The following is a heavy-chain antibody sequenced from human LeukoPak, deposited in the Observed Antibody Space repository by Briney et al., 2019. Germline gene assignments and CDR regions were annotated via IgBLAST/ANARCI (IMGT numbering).Heavy chain of an antibody. Sequence: SETLSLTCTDSVGSISSSSYYWGWIRQPPGKGLEWIGSIYYSGSTYYNPSLKSRVTISVDTSKNQFSLKLSSVTAADTAVYYCARGTWNCSGGSCYSSFDYWGQGTLVTVSS. V-gene: IGHV4-39*01. CDR2: IYYSGST. CDR3: ARGTWNCSGGSCYSSFDY. J-gene: IGHJ4*02. D-gene: IGHD2-15*01. CDR1: VGSISSSSYY.